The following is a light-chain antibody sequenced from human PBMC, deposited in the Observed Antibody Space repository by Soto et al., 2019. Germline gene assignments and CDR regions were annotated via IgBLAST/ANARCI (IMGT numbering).Light chain of an antibody. Sequence: EIVLPPSPATLSLSPGARATLSCRASQSVSSNLAWYQQKPGQAPRLLIYGTSTRATGIPDRFSGSGSGTGFTLTISSLEPEDFAVYYCQQRSGFTWTVGQGTKVDIK. V-gene: IGKV3-11*01. CDR2: GTS. CDR1: QSVSSN. J-gene: IGKJ1*01. CDR3: QQRSGFTWT.